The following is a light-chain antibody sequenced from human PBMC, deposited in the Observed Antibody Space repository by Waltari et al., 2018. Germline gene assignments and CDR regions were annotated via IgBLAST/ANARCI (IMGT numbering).Light chain of an antibody. CDR2: GAS. V-gene: IGKV3-20*01. J-gene: IGKJ3*01. Sequence: EIVLTQSPGTLSLSPGERATLSCRASQSVSSSYLAWYQQNPGQAPRLLIYGASSRATGIPDRFSGSGYGTDFTLTISRLEPEDFAVYYCQQPGAFGPGTKVDIK. CDR1: QSVSSSY. CDR3: QQPGA.